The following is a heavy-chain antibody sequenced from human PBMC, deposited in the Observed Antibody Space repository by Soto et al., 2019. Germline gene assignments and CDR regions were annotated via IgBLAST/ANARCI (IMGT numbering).Heavy chain of an antibody. V-gene: IGHV3-30*04. CDR2: ISYSGSSK. Sequence: PGGPLRLSCAASGFTFSSYAMSWVRQAPGNGLEWVSVISYSGSSKYYADSVKGRFTISRDNSKNTLYLQMNSLRAEDTAVYYCAKDTGPSSVVVVAAAADNWFDPWGQGTLVTVSS. J-gene: IGHJ5*02. CDR3: AKDTGPSSVVVVAAAADNWFDP. CDR1: GFTFSSYA. D-gene: IGHD2-15*01.